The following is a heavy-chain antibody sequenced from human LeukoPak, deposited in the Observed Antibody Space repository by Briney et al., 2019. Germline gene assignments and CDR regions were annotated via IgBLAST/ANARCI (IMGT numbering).Heavy chain of an antibody. CDR2: IYYSRST. V-gene: IGHV4-59*01. Sequence: SETLSLTCTVSGGSISSYYWSWIRQPPGKGLEWIGYIYYSRSTNYNPSLKSRVTISVDTSKNQFSLKLSSVTAADTAVYYCARELSDVYSSGWYLIPSNVGWFDPWGQGTLVTVSS. CDR1: GGSISSYY. D-gene: IGHD6-19*01. CDR3: ARELSDVYSSGWYLIPSNVGWFDP. J-gene: IGHJ5*02.